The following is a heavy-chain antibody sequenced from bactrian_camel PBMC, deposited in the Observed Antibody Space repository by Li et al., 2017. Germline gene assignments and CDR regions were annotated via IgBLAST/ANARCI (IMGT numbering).Heavy chain of an antibody. D-gene: IGHD2*01. CDR1: GYTNGILC. CDR3: ARDRKNYKALPQDL. CDR2: ICGGSGTT. Sequence: HVQLVESGGGSVQAGGSLRLSCSASGYTNGILCMGWFRQSSNKEREGVAAICGGSGTTYYADSVKGRFAISRDNAKNTVYLQLNSLKPEDMAMYYCARDRKNYKALPQDLWGQGTQVTVS. V-gene: IGHV3-3*01. J-gene: IGHJ4*01.